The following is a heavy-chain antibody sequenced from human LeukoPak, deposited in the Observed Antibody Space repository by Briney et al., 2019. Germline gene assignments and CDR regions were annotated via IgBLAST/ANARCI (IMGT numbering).Heavy chain of an antibody. D-gene: IGHD3-22*01. V-gene: IGHV4-59*01. CDR1: GGSISSYY. CDR3: ARGYYYDSRKEYYYYGMDV. Sequence: SETLCLTCTVSGGSISSYYWSWIRQPPGKGLEWIGYIYYSGSTNYNPSLKSRVTISVDTSKNQFSLKLSSVTAADTAVYYCARGYYYDSRKEYYYYGMDVWGQGTTVTVSS. CDR2: IYYSGST. J-gene: IGHJ6*02.